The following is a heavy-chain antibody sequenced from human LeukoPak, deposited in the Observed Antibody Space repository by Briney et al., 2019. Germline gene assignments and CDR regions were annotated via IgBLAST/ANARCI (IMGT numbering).Heavy chain of an antibody. CDR2: ISAYNGNT. V-gene: IGHV1-18*01. D-gene: IGHD5-18*01. CDR3: ARDRFTAMDWYFDL. CDR1: GGTFSSYA. Sequence: ASVKVSCKASGGTFSSYAISWVRQAPGQGLEWMGWISAYNGNTNYAQKLQGRVTMTTDTSTSTAYMELRSLRSDDTAVYYCARDRFTAMDWYFDLWGRGTLVTVSS. J-gene: IGHJ2*01.